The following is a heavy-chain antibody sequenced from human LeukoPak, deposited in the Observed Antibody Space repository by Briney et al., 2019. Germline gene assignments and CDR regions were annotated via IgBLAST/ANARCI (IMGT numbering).Heavy chain of an antibody. D-gene: IGHD5-12*01. CDR1: GGSISSHY. Sequence: SETLSLTCTVSGGSISSHYWSWIRQPPGKGLEWIGYIYYSGSTNYNPSLKSRVTISVDTSKNQFSLKLSSVPAADTAVYYCAREANGYDLPGAFDIWGQGTMVTVSS. CDR3: AREANGYDLPGAFDI. J-gene: IGHJ3*02. V-gene: IGHV4-59*11. CDR2: IYYSGST.